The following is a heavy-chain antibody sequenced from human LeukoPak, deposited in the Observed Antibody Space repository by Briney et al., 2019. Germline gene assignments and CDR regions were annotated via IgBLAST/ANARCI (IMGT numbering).Heavy chain of an antibody. D-gene: IGHD4-17*01. Sequence: SETLSLTCTVSGGSIRSYYWSWIRQPTGKGLEWIGYIYYSGSTNYNPSLKSRVSISVDTSKNQFSLKLSSVTAADTAVYYCARTGSTVTMLYPFDHWGQGTLVTVSS. V-gene: IGHV4-59*01. J-gene: IGHJ4*02. CDR2: IYYSGST. CDR1: GGSIRSYY. CDR3: ARTGSTVTMLYPFDH.